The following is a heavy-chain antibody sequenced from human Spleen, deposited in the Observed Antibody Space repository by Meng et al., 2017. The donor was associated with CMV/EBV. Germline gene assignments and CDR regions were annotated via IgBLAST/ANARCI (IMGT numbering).Heavy chain of an antibody. Sequence: SEILSLTCTVSCGSVSSGSYYWSWIRQPPVKGLEWIGYIYYSGSTNYNPSLKSRVTISVETSKNQFSLKLSSVTGAETAVYYCAREKGYCTNNNCHGNWFDPWGQGTLVTVSS. CDR1: CGSVSSGSYY. D-gene: IGHD2-8*01. V-gene: IGHV4-61*01. CDR2: IYYSGST. CDR3: AREKGYCTNNNCHGNWFDP. J-gene: IGHJ5*02.